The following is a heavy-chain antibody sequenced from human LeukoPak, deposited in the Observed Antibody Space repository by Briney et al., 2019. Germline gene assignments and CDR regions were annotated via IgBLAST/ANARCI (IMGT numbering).Heavy chain of an antibody. V-gene: IGHV1-2*02. CDR1: GYTFTGYY. D-gene: IGHD3-22*01. J-gene: IGHJ4*02. Sequence: ASVKVSCKASGYTFTGYYMHWVRQAPGQGLEWMGWINPNSGGTNYAQKFQGRVTMTRDTSISTAYMELSTLRSDDTAVYYCARGHDSSGYHLGRFSFDYWGQGTLVTVSS. CDR3: ARGHDSSGYHLGRFSFDY. CDR2: INPNSGGT.